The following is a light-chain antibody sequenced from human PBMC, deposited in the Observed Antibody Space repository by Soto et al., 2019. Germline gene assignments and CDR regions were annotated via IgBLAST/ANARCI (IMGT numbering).Light chain of an antibody. CDR2: DVN. J-gene: IGLJ1*01. CDR3: VSFAGGTYV. Sequence: QSALTQPPSASGSPGQSVTISCTGTSSDVGAYIFVSWYQQHPGKAPKLMVYDVNRRPPGVPDCFFGSKSGNTASLTVSGLQAEDEADYYCVSFAGGTYVFGTGTKVTV. CDR1: SSDVGAYIF. V-gene: IGLV2-8*01.